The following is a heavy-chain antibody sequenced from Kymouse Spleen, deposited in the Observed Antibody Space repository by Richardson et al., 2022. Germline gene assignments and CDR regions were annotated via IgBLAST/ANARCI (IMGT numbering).Heavy chain of an antibody. CDR3: ARRGVWFGESPGYYYGMDV. V-gene: IGHV4-31*03. J-gene: IGHJ6*02. D-gene: IGHD3-10*01. CDR2: IYYSGST. Sequence: QVQLQESGPGLVKPSQTLSLTCTVSGGSISSGGYYWSWIRQHPGKGLEWIGYIYYSGSTYYNPSLKSRVTISVDTSKNQFSLKLSSVTAADTAVYYCARRGVWFGESPGYYYGMDVWGQGTTVTVSS. CDR1: GGSISSGGYY.